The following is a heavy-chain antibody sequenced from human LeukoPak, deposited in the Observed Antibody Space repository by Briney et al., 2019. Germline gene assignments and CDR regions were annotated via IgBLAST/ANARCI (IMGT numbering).Heavy chain of an antibody. D-gene: IGHD6-13*01. CDR3: ARGQGDLSSSGLFDY. V-gene: IGHV4-38-2*01. J-gene: IGHJ4*02. CDR1: GYSISSGYY. Sequence: SETLSLTCAVSGYSISSGYYWGWIRQPPGKGLEWIGSIYHSGSTYYNPSLKSRVTISVDTSKNQFSLKLSSVTAADTAVYYCARGQGDLSSSGLFDYWGQGTLVTVSS. CDR2: IYHSGST.